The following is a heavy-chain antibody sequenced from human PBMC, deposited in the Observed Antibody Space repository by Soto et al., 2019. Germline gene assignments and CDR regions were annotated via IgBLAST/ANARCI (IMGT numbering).Heavy chain of an antibody. CDR1: GFTFSKFA. J-gene: IGHJ4*02. CDR2: IRGSADIT. D-gene: IGHD5-18*01. Sequence: VQLLESGGTSVRPGGSLRLSCAASGFTFSKFAMSWVRQAPGKGLEWVSTIRGSADITFNADSVKGRFTTTRDNSKNTLIVQMDSLRVENTAVYYCAKDIAAGQGYRIFDSWGQGTLVTVSS. V-gene: IGHV3-23*01. CDR3: AKDIAAGQGYRIFDS.